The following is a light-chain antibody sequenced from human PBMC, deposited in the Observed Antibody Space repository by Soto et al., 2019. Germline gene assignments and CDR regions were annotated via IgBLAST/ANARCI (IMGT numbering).Light chain of an antibody. CDR1: SSDVGDYKY. CDR3: SLYAGVNVL. V-gene: IGLV2-8*01. J-gene: IGLJ2*01. Sequence: QSALTQPPSAYGSPGQSVTISCTGTSSDVGDYKYVSWYQQHPGKAPKLMIYEVSKRPSGVPDRFSGSKSGDAASLTVSGLQAEDEADYYCSLYAGVNVLFGGGTKLTVL. CDR2: EVS.